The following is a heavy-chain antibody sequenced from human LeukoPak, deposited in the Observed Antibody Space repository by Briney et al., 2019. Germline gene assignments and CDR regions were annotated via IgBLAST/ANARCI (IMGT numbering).Heavy chain of an antibody. D-gene: IGHD6-19*01. CDR1: SGSISSYY. CDR2: IYYSGST. J-gene: IGHJ5*02. CDR3: ATAGYSSGWYSPWWFDP. Sequence: SETLSLTCTVSSGSISSYYWSWIRQPPGKGLEWIGYIYYSGSTNYNPSLKSRVTISVDTSKNQFSLKLSSVTAADTAVYYCATAGYSSGWYSPWWFDPWGQGTLVTVSS. V-gene: IGHV4-59*01.